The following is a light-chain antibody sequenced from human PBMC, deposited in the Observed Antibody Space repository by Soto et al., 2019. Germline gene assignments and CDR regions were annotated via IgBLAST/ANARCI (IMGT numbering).Light chain of an antibody. V-gene: IGKV3-11*01. J-gene: IGKJ4*01. CDR1: QSVSSY. CDR2: DAS. Sequence: EIVLTQSPATLSLSPGERATLSCRASQSVSSYLAWYQQKPGQAPRLLIYDASNRATGIPARFSGRGSRPEFTLTISSLAPEDFAVYYCQPRSNWPPTLTFGGGTKVEIK. CDR3: QPRSNWPPTLT.